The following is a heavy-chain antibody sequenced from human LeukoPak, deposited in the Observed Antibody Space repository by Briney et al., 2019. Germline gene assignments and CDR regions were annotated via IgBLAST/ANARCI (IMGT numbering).Heavy chain of an antibody. CDR3: ARLYEDSSGSYYYYYYMDV. D-gene: IGHD6-19*01. Sequence: GGSLRLSXAASGFTFSSYEMNWVRQAPGKGLEWVSYISSSGSTIYYADSVKGRFTISRDNAKNSLYLQMNSLRAEDTAVYYCARLYEDSSGSYYYYYYMDVWGKGTTVTVSS. CDR2: ISSSGSTI. V-gene: IGHV3-48*03. J-gene: IGHJ6*03. CDR1: GFTFSSYE.